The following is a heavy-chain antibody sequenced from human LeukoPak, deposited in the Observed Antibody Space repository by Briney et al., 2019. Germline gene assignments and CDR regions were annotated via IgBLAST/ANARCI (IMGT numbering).Heavy chain of an antibody. CDR2: INPNSGGT. CDR1: GYTFIGYY. J-gene: IGHJ3*02. CDR3: ARADCSSTCCLNAFDI. V-gene: IGHV1-2*06. D-gene: IGHD2-2*01. Sequence: GASVKVSCKASGYTFIGYYMHWVRQAPGQGLEWVGRINPNSGGTNYAQKFQGRVTMTRDTSISTAYMELSRLRSDDTAVYYCARADCSSTCCLNAFDIWGQGTMVTVSS.